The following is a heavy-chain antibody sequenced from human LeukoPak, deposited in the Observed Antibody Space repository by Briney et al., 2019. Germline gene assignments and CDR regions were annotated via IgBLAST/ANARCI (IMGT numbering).Heavy chain of an antibody. J-gene: IGHJ4*02. CDR3: AGPNAKRTSSGYYDY. CDR2: ISSSGSTI. Sequence: GGSLRLSCAASGFTFSDYYMSWIRQAPGKGLEWVSYISSSGSTIYYADSVKGRFTISRDNAKNSLYLQMNSLRAEDTAVYYCAGPNAKRTSSGYYDYWGQGTLVTVSS. V-gene: IGHV3-11*01. CDR1: GFTFSDYY. D-gene: IGHD3-22*01.